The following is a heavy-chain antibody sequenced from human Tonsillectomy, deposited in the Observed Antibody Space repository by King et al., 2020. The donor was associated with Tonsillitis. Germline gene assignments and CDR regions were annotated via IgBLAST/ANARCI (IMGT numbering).Heavy chain of an antibody. D-gene: IGHD2-2*01. CDR2: ISSRSTYT. J-gene: IGHJ3*02. CDR3: ATSGGYCSSTSCYLGAFDI. CDR1: GLTFSDDY. V-gene: IGHV3-11*05. Sequence: VQLVESGGGLVKPGGSLRLSCAASGLTFSDDYMSWIRQAPGKGLEWVSYISSRSTYTNYADSVKGRFTISSDNAKNSVYLQMNSLRADDTAVYYCATSGGYCSSTSCYLGAFDIWGQGTMVTVSS.